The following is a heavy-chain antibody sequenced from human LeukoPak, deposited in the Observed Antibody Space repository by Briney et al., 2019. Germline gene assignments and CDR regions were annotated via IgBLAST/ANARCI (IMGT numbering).Heavy chain of an antibody. D-gene: IGHD3-10*01. V-gene: IGHV3-33*06. CDR1: GFTFSSYG. CDR2: IWYDGSNK. CDR3: AKAMVRGAAVGYYYMDV. Sequence: GGSLRLSCAASGFTFSSYGMHWVRQAPGKGLEWVAVIWYDGSNKYYADSVKGRFTISRDNSKNTLYLQMNSLRAEDTAVYYCAKAMVRGAAVGYYYMDVWGKGTTVTVSS. J-gene: IGHJ6*03.